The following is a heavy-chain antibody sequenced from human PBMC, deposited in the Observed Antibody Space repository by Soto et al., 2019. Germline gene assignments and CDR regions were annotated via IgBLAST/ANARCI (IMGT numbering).Heavy chain of an antibody. CDR3: AIRSRGGMPNGDVHWYFDL. CDR2: ISYDGSGGIT. CDR1: GFAFSGYV. J-gene: IGHJ2*01. D-gene: IGHD4-17*01. Sequence: PGGSLRLSCATSGFAFSGYVMHWVRQAPGKGLEWVTVISYDGSGGITKYADSVKGRFIISRDNSKNTLSLQMANLRAEDTAVYYCAIRSRGGMPNGDVHWYFDLWGRGSLVTVSS. V-gene: IGHV3-30*03.